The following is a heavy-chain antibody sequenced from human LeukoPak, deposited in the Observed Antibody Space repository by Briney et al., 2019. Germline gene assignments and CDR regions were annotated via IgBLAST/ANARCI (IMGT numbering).Heavy chain of an antibody. CDR2: IYYSGST. CDR3: ARGRKSGSYYPYYFDY. D-gene: IGHD1-26*01. Sequence: SETLSLTCTVSGGSISSYYWSWIRQPPGKGLEWIGYIYYSGSTNYNPSLKSRVTISVDTSKNQFSLKLSSVTAADTAVYYCARGRKSGSYYPYYFDYWGQGTLVTVSS. V-gene: IGHV4-59*12. J-gene: IGHJ4*02. CDR1: GGSISSYY.